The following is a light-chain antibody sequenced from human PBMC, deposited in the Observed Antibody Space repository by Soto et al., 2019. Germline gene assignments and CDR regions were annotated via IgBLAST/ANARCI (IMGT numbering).Light chain of an antibody. J-gene: IGLJ2*01. CDR3: SSYTSSSTVVV. CDR2: DVS. CDR1: SSDDGGYNY. Sequence: QSALTQPASVAGYPGQSIAISCTGTSSDDGGYNYVSWYQQHPGKAPKLMIYDVSNRPSGVSNRFSGSKSGNTASLTISGLQAEDEADYYCSSYTSSSTVVVFGGGTKLTVL. V-gene: IGLV2-14*01.